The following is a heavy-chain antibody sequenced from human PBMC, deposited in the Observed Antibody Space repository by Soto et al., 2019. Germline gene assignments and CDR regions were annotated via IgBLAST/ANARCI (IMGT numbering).Heavy chain of an antibody. CDR2: ISGSGGST. Sequence: EVQLLESGGGLVQPGGSLRLSCAASGFTFSSYAMSWVRQAPGKGLEWVSAISGSGGSTYYADSVKGRFTISRDNSKNTLYLQMNSLRAEDTAVYYCAKDMVPHYYDSSGYYGVGGWGQGTLVTVSS. CDR1: GFTFSSYA. D-gene: IGHD3-22*01. V-gene: IGHV3-23*01. CDR3: AKDMVPHYYDSSGYYGVGG. J-gene: IGHJ4*02.